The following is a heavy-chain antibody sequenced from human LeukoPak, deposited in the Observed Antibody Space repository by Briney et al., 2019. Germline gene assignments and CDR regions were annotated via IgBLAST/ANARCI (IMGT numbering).Heavy chain of an antibody. Sequence: PGGSLRLSCAASGFHFTDFYMSWIRQSPGKGLQWLSYISSGADAIYYADSVKGRFTISRDNAKNSLSLQMDSLRAEDTAVYYCAKDQVGRWSGWYFDNWGQGTLVTVSS. V-gene: IGHV3-11*01. CDR1: GFHFTDFY. J-gene: IGHJ4*02. CDR3: AKDQVGRWSGWYFDN. CDR2: ISSGADAI. D-gene: IGHD3-3*01.